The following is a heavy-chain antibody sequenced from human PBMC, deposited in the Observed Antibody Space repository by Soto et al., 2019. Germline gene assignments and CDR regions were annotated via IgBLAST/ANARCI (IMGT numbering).Heavy chain of an antibody. CDR1: GGTFSSYA. CDR3: ARGGRAYCGGDCYSPYGMDV. D-gene: IGHD2-21*02. J-gene: IGHJ6*02. Sequence: SVKVSCKASGGTFSSYAISWVRQAPGQGLEWMGGIIPIFGTANYAQKFQGRVTITADESTSTAYMELSSLRSEDTAVYYCARGGRAYCGGDCYSPYGMDVWGQGTTVTVSS. V-gene: IGHV1-69*13. CDR2: IIPIFGTA.